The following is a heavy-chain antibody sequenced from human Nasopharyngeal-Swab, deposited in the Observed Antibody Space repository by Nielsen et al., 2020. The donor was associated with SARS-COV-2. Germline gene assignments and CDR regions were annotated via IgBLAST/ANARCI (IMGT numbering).Heavy chain of an antibody. CDR2: INPSGST. V-gene: IGHV4-34*01. Sequence: SETLSLTCAVYGGSFSGYYWSWIRQPPGKGLEWIGEINPSGSTNYNPSLKSRVTISVDTSKNQFSLKRSSVTAADTAVYYCARGGRYFDWFQPPLGYYGMDVWGQGTTVTVSS. D-gene: IGHD3-9*01. CDR1: GGSFSGYY. J-gene: IGHJ6*02. CDR3: ARGGRYFDWFQPPLGYYGMDV.